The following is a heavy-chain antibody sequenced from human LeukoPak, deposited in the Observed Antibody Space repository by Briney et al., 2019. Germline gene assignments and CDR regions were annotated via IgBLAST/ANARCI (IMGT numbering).Heavy chain of an antibody. D-gene: IGHD3-10*01. V-gene: IGHV6-1*01. CDR2: AYYRSKWFI. Sequence: SQTLSLTCAISGDSVSGSPAVWNWIRQSPSRGLEWLGRAYYRSKWFIDYALSVKDRITITPDPSKNQFSLQLNSVPAEDTAVYYCARGAVRGGTNFDYWGQGTLVTVSS. CDR1: GDSVSGSPAV. CDR3: ARGAVRGGTNFDY. J-gene: IGHJ4*02.